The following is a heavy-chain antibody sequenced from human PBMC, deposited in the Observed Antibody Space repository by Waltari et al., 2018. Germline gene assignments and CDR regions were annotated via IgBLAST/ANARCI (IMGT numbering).Heavy chain of an antibody. J-gene: IGHJ3*01. CDR1: RVSIPSNRHY. CDR2: VSYSGPN. V-gene: IGHV4-39*01. Sequence: QLQLQESGARLVRPSETLSLICRVSRVSIPSNRHYWAWLRQSPGQGLEWIVSVSYSGPNYITPPLTSRVSVSRGPSKNQVSLIVGFVTADVIAADYCATYCGASRGTAAVDVWSLATMVTFSS. D-gene: IGHD2-21*01. CDR3: ATYCGASRGTAAVDV.